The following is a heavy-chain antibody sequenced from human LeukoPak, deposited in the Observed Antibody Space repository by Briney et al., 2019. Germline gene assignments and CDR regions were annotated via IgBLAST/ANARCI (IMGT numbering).Heavy chain of an antibody. J-gene: IGHJ5*02. CDR2: IYYSGST. CDR3: ARETLLPHYYDSSGSIDP. Sequence: PSETLSLTCTVSGGSISSYYWSWIRQPPGKGLEWIGYIYYSGSTNYNPSLKSRVTISVDTSKNQFSLKLSSVTAADTAVYYCARETLLPHYYDSSGSIDPWGQGTLVTVSS. D-gene: IGHD3-22*01. CDR1: GGSISSYY. V-gene: IGHV4-59*12.